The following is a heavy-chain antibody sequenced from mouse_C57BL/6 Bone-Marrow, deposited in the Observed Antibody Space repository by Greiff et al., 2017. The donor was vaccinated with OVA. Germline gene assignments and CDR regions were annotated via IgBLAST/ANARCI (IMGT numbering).Heavy chain of an antibody. CDR2: IDPENGDT. V-gene: IGHV14-4*01. J-gene: IGHJ2*01. CDR1: GFNIKDDY. D-gene: IGHD1-1*01. CDR3: TTITTVVDY. Sequence: VQLKESGAELVRPGASVKLSCTASGFNIKDDYMHWVKQRPEQGLEWIGWIDPENGDTEDASKFQGKATITADTSSNTAYLQLSSLTSEDTAVYYCTTITTVVDYWGQGTTLTVSS.